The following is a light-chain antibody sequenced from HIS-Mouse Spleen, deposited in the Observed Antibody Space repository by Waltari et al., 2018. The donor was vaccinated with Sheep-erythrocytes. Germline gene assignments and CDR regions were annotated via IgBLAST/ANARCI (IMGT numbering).Light chain of an antibody. V-gene: IGLV2-23*01. CDR1: SSDVGSYNL. CDR2: EGS. J-gene: IGLJ3*02. CDR3: CSYAGSSTPWV. Sequence: QSALTQPASVSGSPGQSITISCTGTSSDVGSYNLVSWYQQHPGKPPKLMIYEGSKRPSGVSNRFSGSKSGHTASLTISGLQAEDEADYYCCSYAGSSTPWVFGGGTKLTVL.